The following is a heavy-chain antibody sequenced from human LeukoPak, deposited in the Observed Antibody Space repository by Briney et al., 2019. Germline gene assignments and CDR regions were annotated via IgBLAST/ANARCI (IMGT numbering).Heavy chain of an antibody. CDR1: GFTFSDYY. V-gene: IGHV4-34*01. J-gene: IGHJ6*03. CDR2: INHSGST. CDR3: AKGLRVRTAMVTGYYYYMDV. D-gene: IGHD5-18*01. Sequence: GSLRLSCAASGFTFSDYYMSWIRQPPGKGLEWIGEINHSGSTNYNPSLKSRVTISVDTSKNQFSLKLSSVTAADTAVYYCAKGLRVRTAMVTGYYYYMDVWGKGTTVTISS.